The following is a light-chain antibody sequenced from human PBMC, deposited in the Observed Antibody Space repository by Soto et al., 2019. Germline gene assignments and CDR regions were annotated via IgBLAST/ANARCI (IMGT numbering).Light chain of an antibody. V-gene: IGLV2-8*01. Sequence: QSALTQPPSASGSPGHSFAISCTGTSSDVGGYNYVSWYQQHPGKAPKLMIYEVNKRPSGVPDRFSGSKSGNTASLTVSGLQAEDEADYYCSSYAGSSNVFGTGTKVTVL. J-gene: IGLJ1*01. CDR2: EVN. CDR3: SSYAGSSNV. CDR1: SSDVGGYNY.